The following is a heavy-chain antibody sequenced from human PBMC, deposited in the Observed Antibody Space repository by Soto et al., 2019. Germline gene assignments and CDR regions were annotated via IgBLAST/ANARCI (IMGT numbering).Heavy chain of an antibody. V-gene: IGHV3-72*01. CDR1: GFTLSDHY. CDR2: TRNEANSYTT. Sequence: GGSLRLSCAASGFTLSDHYMDWVRQAPGKGLEWVGRTRNEANSYTTEYAASMKGRFSISRDDSKNSMYLQLNSLETEDTAVYYCARGAGEHQRSESYYYGLDVWGLGTTVTV. J-gene: IGHJ6*02. D-gene: IGHD1-1*01. CDR3: ARGAGEHQRSESYYYGLDV.